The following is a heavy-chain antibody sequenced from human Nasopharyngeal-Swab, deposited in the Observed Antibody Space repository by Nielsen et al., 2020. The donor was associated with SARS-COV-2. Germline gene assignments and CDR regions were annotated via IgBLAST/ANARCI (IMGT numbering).Heavy chain of an antibody. Sequence: ASVKVSCKASGYTFTTYAIHWVRQAPGQRLEWMGWINAGNGNTKYSQKLQGRVTITRDTSASTAYMELSSLRPEDTAVYYCARDSSSGLRYFDWLSPGYNWFDPWGQGTLGTVSS. CDR1: GYTFTTYA. CDR2: INAGNGNT. J-gene: IGHJ5*02. D-gene: IGHD3-9*01. V-gene: IGHV1-3*01. CDR3: ARDSSSGLRYFDWLSPGYNWFDP.